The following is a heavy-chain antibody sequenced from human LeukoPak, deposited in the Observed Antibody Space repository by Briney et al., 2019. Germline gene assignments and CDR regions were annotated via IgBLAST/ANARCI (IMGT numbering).Heavy chain of an antibody. Sequence: ASVKVSCKASGGTFSSYAISWVRQAPGQGLEWMGGIIPIFGTANYAQKFQGRVTITADESTSTAYMELSSLRSEDTAVYYCARGGSSGLYDAFDIWGQGTMVTVSS. CDR2: IIPIFGTA. V-gene: IGHV1-69*13. J-gene: IGHJ3*02. CDR1: GGTFSSYA. D-gene: IGHD6-19*01. CDR3: ARGGSSGLYDAFDI.